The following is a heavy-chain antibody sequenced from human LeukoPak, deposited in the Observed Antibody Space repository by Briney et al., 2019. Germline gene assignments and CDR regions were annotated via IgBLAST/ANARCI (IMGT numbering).Heavy chain of an antibody. V-gene: IGHV4-59*01. CDR2: IYYSGST. CDR1: GGSISSYY. D-gene: IGHD3-16*02. CDR3: ARVVWGSYRYAN. Sequence: SETLSLTCTVSGGSISSYYWSWTRQPPGKGLEWIGYIYYSGSTNYNPSLKSRVTISVDTSKNQFSLKLSSVTAADTAVYYCARVVWGSYRYANWGQGTLVTVSS. J-gene: IGHJ4*02.